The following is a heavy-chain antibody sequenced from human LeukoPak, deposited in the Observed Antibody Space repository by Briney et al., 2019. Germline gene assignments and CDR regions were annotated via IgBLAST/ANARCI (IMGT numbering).Heavy chain of an antibody. D-gene: IGHD2-15*01. V-gene: IGHV4-39*07. J-gene: IGHJ5*02. CDR1: GGSISSSSYY. CDR3: ARALKGVAATNYNWFDP. Sequence: SETLSLTCTVSGGSISSSSYYWGWIRQPPGKGLEWIGEINHSGSTNYNPSLKSRVTISVDTSKNQFSLKLSSVPAAGTAVYYCARALKGVAATNYNWFDPWGQGTLVTVSS. CDR2: INHSGST.